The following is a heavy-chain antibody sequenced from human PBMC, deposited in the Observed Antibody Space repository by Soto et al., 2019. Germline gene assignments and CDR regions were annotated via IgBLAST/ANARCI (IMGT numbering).Heavy chain of an antibody. CDR3: ARVAPYYYDSSGLKQPTI. Sequence: GGSLRLSCAASGFTVSNYHMNWVRRAPGKGLEWVSVIYTAGSADFADSVKGRFSISRDDSKNTLYLQMSSLRAEDTAVYYCARVAPYYYDSSGLKQPTIGGQGTLVTVSS. V-gene: IGHV3-66*01. CDR2: IYTAGSA. D-gene: IGHD3-22*01. J-gene: IGHJ4*02. CDR1: GFTVSNYH.